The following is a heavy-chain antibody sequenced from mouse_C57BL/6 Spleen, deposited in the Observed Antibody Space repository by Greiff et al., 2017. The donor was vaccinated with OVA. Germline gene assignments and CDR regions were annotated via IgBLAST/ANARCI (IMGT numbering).Heavy chain of an antibody. J-gene: IGHJ1*03. CDR1: GYTFTDYE. CDR3: YYGSSYWYFDV. CDR2: IDPETGGT. V-gene: IGHV1-15*01. Sequence: QVQLQQSGAELVRPGASVTLSCKASGYTFTDYEMHWVKQTPVHGLEWIGAIDPETGGTAYNQKFKGKAILTADKSSSTAYMELRSLTSEDSAVYYCYYGSSYWYFDVWGTGTTVTVSS. D-gene: IGHD1-1*01.